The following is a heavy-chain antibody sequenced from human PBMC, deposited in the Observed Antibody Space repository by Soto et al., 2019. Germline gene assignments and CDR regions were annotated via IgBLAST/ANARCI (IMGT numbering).Heavy chain of an antibody. CDR2: ITGSGDAT. CDR1: GFTFSSYA. V-gene: IGHV3-23*01. J-gene: IGHJ4*02. Sequence: EVQLLESGGGLVQPGGSLRLSCAASGFTFSSYAMNWVRQAPGKGLERVSVITGSGDATYYADSVKGRFTLSRDNCKNPLYVQMTSMRAEDTGVYYCAKAISGYNAPRAHWGQGTRVTVSS. CDR3: AKAISGYNAPRAH. D-gene: IGHD1-20*01.